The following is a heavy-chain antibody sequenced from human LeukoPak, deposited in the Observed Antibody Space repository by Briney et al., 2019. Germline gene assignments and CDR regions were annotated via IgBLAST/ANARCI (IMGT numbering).Heavy chain of an antibody. CDR2: ISSSSTYI. CDR1: GFTFDEYG. J-gene: IGHJ4*02. D-gene: IGHD4-17*01. CDR3: AREGIYGDYRH. Sequence: KPGGSLRLSCAASGFTFDEYGMSWVRQAPGKGLEWVSSISSSSTYINYADSVKGRFTISRDNAKNSLYLQMNSLRAEDTAVYYCAREGIYGDYRHWGQGTLVTVSS. V-gene: IGHV3-21*01.